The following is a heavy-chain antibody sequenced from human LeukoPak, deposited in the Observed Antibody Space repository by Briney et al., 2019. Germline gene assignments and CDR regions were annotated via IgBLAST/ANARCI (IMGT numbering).Heavy chain of an antibody. CDR2: INKKGGT. CDR1: SDSISSGDYY. V-gene: IGHV4-30-4*01. D-gene: IGHD4-17*01. CDR3: AREHKSYGDYPYYFDS. Sequence: PSQTLSLTCTVSSDSISSGDYYWSWIRQPAGKGLEFIGYINKKGGTFYNPPLKSRVSISIDTSKNQFSLKLTSVTAADTAMYFCAREHKSYGDYPYYFDSWGQGTLVTVSS. J-gene: IGHJ4*02.